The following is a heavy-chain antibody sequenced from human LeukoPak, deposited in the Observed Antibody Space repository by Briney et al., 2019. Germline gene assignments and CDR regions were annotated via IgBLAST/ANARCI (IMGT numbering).Heavy chain of an antibody. D-gene: IGHD2-15*01. J-gene: IGHJ5*02. Sequence: SQTLSLTCAISGDSVSSNSAAWNWIRQSPSRGLEWLGRTYYRSKWYNDYAVSVKSRITINPDTSKNQFSLQLNSVTPEDTAVYYCARGYIVVVVAATPIWFDPWGQGTLVTVSS. CDR1: GDSVSSNSAA. CDR3: ARGYIVVVVAATPIWFDP. CDR2: TYYRSKWYN. V-gene: IGHV6-1*01.